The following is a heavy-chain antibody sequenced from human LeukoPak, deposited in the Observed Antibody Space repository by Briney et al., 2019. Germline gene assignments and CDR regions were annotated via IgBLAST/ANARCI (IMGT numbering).Heavy chain of an antibody. V-gene: IGHV4-39*01. J-gene: IGHJ3*02. CDR2: IYYSGST. D-gene: IGHD3-16*01. CDR1: GGSISSSSYY. Sequence: SETLSLTCTVSGGSISSSSYYWGWIRQPPGKGLEWIGSIYYSGSTYYNPSLKSRVTISVDTSKNQFSLKLSSVTAADTAVYYCARYAYAILGAFDIWGQGTMVTVSS. CDR3: ARYAYAILGAFDI.